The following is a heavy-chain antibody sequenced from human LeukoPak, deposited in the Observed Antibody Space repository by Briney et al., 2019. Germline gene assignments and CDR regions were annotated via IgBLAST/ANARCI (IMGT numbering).Heavy chain of an antibody. CDR2: IYNTGRT. CDR3: ARGRGSETRFDP. J-gene: IGHJ5*02. D-gene: IGHD1-7*01. CDR1: GGSISTYY. V-gene: IGHV4-59*08. Sequence: SETLSLTCTVFGGSISTYYWSWIRQPPGRGLEWIGYIYNTGRTKYNPSLKSRVTISVDTSKTQFSLKLTSVTAADTAVYYCARGRGSETRFDPWGQGTLVTVSS.